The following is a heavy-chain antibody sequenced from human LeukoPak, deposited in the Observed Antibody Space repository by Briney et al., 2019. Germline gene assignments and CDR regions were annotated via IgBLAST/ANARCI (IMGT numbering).Heavy chain of an antibody. Sequence: SETLSLTCTVSGGSISSGSYYWSWIRQPAGKGLEWIGRIYTSGSTNYNPSLKSRVTISVDTSKNQFSLKLSSVTAADTAVYYCARSPGGGMATIPGDFDYWGQGTLVTVSS. CDR1: GGSISSGSYY. J-gene: IGHJ4*02. V-gene: IGHV4-61*02. CDR3: ARSPGGGMATIPGDFDY. CDR2: IYTSGST. D-gene: IGHD5-24*01.